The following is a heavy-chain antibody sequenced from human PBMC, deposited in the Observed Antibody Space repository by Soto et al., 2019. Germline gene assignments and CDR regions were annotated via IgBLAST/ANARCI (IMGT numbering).Heavy chain of an antibody. J-gene: IGHJ4*02. CDR1: GYTFTAYP. Sequence: QVQLVQSGAEVKKPGASVKVSCKASGYTFTAYPMHWVRQAPGQRLEWMGWINVANGDTGYSQKFQGRVTVTRDTSAGTVYMELSSLTSEDTAVYYCARKDYYGAGIYYFDHWGQGTLVTVSS. CDR2: INVANGDT. V-gene: IGHV1-3*01. D-gene: IGHD3-10*01. CDR3: ARKDYYGAGIYYFDH.